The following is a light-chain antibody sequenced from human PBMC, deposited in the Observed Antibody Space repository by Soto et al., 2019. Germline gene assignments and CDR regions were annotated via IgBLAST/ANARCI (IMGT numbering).Light chain of an antibody. V-gene: IGKV3-11*01. CDR1: QSVGSN. J-gene: IGKJ4*01. CDR2: DAS. Sequence: DIVLTQSPPTLSLSPGERATLSCRASQSVGSNLAWYQQKPGQAPRLLIFDASNRATGIPARFSGSGSGTDFTLTISSLAPEDFAVYFCQQRTNWLTFGGGTKVDIK. CDR3: QQRTNWLT.